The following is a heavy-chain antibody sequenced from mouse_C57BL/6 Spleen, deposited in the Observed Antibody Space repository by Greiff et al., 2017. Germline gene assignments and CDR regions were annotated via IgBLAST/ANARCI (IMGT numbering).Heavy chain of an antibody. D-gene: IGHD2-1*01. CDR3: SRGYGNYFDY. V-gene: IGHV1-52*01. CDR1: GYTFTSYW. CDR2: IDPSDSDT. Sequence: VQLQQPGAELVRPGSSVKLSCKASGYTFTSYWMHWVKQRPIQGLEWIGNIDPSDSDTHYNQKFKDKATLTVDKSSSTAYMQLSSLTSEDSAVSYCSRGYGNYFDYWGQGTTLTVSS. J-gene: IGHJ2*01.